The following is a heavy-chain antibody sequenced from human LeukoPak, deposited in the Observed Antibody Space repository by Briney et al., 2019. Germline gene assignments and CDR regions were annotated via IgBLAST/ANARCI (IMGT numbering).Heavy chain of an antibody. D-gene: IGHD3-10*01. J-gene: IGHJ4*02. CDR2: ISWNSGTI. CDR3: AKDRAIWAGELDY. Sequence: PGGSLRLSCAASGFTFDDYAMHWARQAPGKGLEWVSGISWNSGTIGYADSVKGRFTISRDNAKNSLYPQMNSLRAEDTALYYCAKDRAIWAGELDYWGQGTLVTVSS. CDR1: GFTFDDYA. V-gene: IGHV3-9*01.